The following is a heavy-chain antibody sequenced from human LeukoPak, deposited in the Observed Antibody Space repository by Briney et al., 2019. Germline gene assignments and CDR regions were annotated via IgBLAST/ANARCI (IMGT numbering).Heavy chain of an antibody. CDR3: ARESREYSSSWYLSNYFDY. V-gene: IGHV4-39*07. CDR2: IYYSGSN. D-gene: IGHD6-13*01. CDR1: GGSISSSSYY. Sequence: PSETLSLTCTVSGGSISSSSYYWGWIRQPPGKGLEWIGSIYYSGSNYYNPSLKSRVTISVDTSKHQFSLKLSSVTAADTAVYYCARESREYSSSWYLSNYFDYWGQGTLVTVSS. J-gene: IGHJ4*02.